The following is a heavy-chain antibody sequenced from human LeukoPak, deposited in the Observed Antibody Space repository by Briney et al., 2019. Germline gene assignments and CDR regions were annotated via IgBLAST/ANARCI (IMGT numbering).Heavy chain of an antibody. J-gene: IGHJ3*02. CDR1: GGSISSYY. Sequence: SETLSLTCTVSGGSISSYYWSWIRQPPGKGLEWIGDIYYSGSTNYNPSLKSRVTISVDTSKNQFSLKLSSVTAADTAVYYCATLQGGPNYYDSSGRGAFDIWGQGTMVTVSS. CDR2: IYYSGST. D-gene: IGHD3-22*01. V-gene: IGHV4-59*01. CDR3: ATLQGGPNYYDSSGRGAFDI.